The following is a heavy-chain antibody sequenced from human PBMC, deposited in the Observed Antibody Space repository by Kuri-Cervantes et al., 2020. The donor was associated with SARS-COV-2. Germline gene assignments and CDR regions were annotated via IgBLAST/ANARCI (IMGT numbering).Heavy chain of an antibody. V-gene: IGHV1-18*01. J-gene: IGHJ5*02. CDR3: ARDAGQWLGDNWLDP. Sequence: ASVKVSCKASGYTFTSYGIRWVRQAPGQGLEWMGWISAYNGNTNYAQKLQGRVTMTTDTSTSTAYMELRSLRSDDTAVYYCARDAGQWLGDNWLDPWGQGTLVTVSS. CDR2: ISAYNGNT. D-gene: IGHD6-19*01. CDR1: GYTFTSYG.